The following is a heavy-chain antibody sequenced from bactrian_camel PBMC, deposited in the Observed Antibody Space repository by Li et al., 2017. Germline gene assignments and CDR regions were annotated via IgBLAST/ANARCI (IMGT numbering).Heavy chain of an antibody. D-gene: IGHD6*01. V-gene: IGHV3S25*01. J-gene: IGHJ7*01. Sequence: SGGDLVQPGGSLRLSCAASGFTFSSYWMYWVRQAPGKGLEWVSHIDSGGVTTYYADSVKGRFTISRDNAKNTLYLQMNSLNTEDTAIYYCTRDVAGNYYGLDYWGKGTQVTVS. CDR2: IDSGGVTT. CDR1: GFTFSSYW.